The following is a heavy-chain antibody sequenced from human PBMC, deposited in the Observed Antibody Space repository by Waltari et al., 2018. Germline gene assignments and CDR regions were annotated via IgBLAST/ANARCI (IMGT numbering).Heavy chain of an antibody. CDR2: VDPEDGET. CDR3: ATVVVVPAAYTNWFDP. Sequence: EVQLVQSGAEVKKPGATVKISCKASGYTFTDYYMHWVQQAPGKGLEWMGRVDPEDGETIYAEKFQGRVTRTADTSTDTAYMELSSLRSEDTAVYYCATVVVVPAAYTNWFDPWGQGTLVTVSS. J-gene: IGHJ5*02. CDR1: GYTFTDYY. V-gene: IGHV1-69-2*01. D-gene: IGHD2-2*01.